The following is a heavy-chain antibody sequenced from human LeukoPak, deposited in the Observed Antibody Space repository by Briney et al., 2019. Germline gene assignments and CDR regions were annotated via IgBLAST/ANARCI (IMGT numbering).Heavy chain of an antibody. D-gene: IGHD3-3*01. V-gene: IGHV3-23*01. J-gene: IGHJ4*02. CDR2: ISGSGGST. Sequence: SGGSLRLSCAASGFTFSSYAMSWVRQAPGKGLEWVSAISGSGGSTYYADSVKGRFTISRDNSKNTLYLQMNSLRAEDTAVYYCAKGMYYDFWSAHDYWGQGTLVTVSS. CDR1: GFTFSSYA. CDR3: AKGMYYDFWSAHDY.